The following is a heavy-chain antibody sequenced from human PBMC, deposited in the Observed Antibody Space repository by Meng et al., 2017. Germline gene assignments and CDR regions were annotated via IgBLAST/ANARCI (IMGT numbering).Heavy chain of an antibody. CDR2: INHSGST. J-gene: IGHJ4*02. V-gene: IGHV4-34*01. CDR3: ARETYYYDSSGYYRFFDY. D-gene: IGHD3-22*01. CDR1: GGSFSGYY. Sequence: GSLRLSCAVYGGSFSGYYCSWIRQPPGKGLEWIGEINHSGSTNYNPSLKSRVTISVDTSKNQFSLKLSSVTAADTAVYYCARETYYYDSSGYYRFFDYWGQGTLVTVSS.